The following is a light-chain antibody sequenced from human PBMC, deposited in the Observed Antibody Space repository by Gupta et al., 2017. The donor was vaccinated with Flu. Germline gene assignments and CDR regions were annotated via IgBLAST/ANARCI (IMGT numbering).Light chain of an antibody. CDR3: QSADSSVTSLV. J-gene: IGLJ3*02. Sequence: GDAFPKQYAYWFQQKPGQAPRLVIYRDTERPSGIPGRFPASISGTTVTLTITGVQAEDEADYYCQSADSSVTSLVFGGGTRLTVL. CDR1: AFPKQY. V-gene: IGLV3-25*03. CDR2: RDT.